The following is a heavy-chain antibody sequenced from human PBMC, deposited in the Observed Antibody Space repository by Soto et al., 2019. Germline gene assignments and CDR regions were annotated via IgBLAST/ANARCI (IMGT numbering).Heavy chain of an antibody. CDR3: ARDGYDGSGSPYPAY. CDR1: GGSMSEYF. CDR2: IYYLGST. D-gene: IGHD3-10*01. V-gene: IGHV4-59*01. J-gene: IGHJ4*02. Sequence: SETLSLTCSVSGGSMSEYFWSWIRQSPGKGLEWIGYIYYLGSTDYNPSLKSRVTISVDTSKRQFSLRLTSVTAADTAVYCCARDGYDGSGSPYPAYWGPGTQVTVSS.